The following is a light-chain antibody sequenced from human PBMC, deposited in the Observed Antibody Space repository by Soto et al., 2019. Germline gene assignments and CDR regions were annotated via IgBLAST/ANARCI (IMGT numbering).Light chain of an antibody. V-gene: IGKV1-5*03. CDR2: KAS. J-gene: IGKJ1*01. CDR3: QQYNSYSPT. Sequence: DIQMTQSPSTLSASVGDRVTITFGASQSISVWLAWYQQKAGKAPNLLIYKASRLESGVPSRFSGSGSETEFTLTISGLQPGDSATYYCQQYNSYSPTFGQGTKVDIK. CDR1: QSISVW.